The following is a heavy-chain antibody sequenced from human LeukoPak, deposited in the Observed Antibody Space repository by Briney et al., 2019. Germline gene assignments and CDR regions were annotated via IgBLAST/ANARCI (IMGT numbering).Heavy chain of an antibody. J-gene: IGHJ4*02. D-gene: IGHD3-10*01. CDR3: ARGLGEYGSGSYADY. V-gene: IGHV3-7*01. CDR1: GFTFSSYW. CDR2: IKQDGSEK. Sequence: QTGGSLRLSCAASGFTFSSYWMSWVRQAPGKGLEWVANIKQDGSEKYYVDSVKGRFTISRDNAKNSLYLQMNSLRAEDTAVYYCARGLGEYGSGSYADYWGQGTLVTVSS.